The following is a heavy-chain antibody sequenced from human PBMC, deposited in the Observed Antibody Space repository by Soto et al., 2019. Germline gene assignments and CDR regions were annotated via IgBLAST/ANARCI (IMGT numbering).Heavy chain of an antibody. CDR1: GFTFSSYG. D-gene: IGHD2-21*01. CDR3: AKDGAVPDSTGGYMDV. Sequence: QVQLVESGGGVVQPGRSLRLSCAASGFTFSSYGMHWVRQAPGKGLEWVAVISYDGSNKYYADSVKGRFTISRDNSKNTLYLQMNSLRSEDTAVYYCAKDGAVPDSTGGYMDVWGKGTTVTVSS. CDR2: ISYDGSNK. V-gene: IGHV3-30*18. J-gene: IGHJ6*03.